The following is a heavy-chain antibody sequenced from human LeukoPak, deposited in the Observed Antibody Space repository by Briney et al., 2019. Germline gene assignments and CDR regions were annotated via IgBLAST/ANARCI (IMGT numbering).Heavy chain of an antibody. CDR2: ISYIGST. CDR1: GASISSYY. D-gene: IGHD1-1*01. Sequence: SETLSLTCTVSGASISSYYWSWLRQPPGKGLEWIGYISYIGSTNYNPSLKSRVTISVDTSKNQFSLKLSSVTAAETAVYYCARAVGVGRGTYFDLWGRGTLVTVSS. CDR3: ARAVGVGRGTYFDL. V-gene: IGHV4-59*08. J-gene: IGHJ2*01.